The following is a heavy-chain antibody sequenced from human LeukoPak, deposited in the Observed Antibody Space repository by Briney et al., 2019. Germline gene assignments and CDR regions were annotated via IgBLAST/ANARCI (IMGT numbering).Heavy chain of an antibody. D-gene: IGHD1-26*01. V-gene: IGHV3-23*01. CDR1: GFTFASYA. CDR2: FSASGNYT. CDR3: AKDRRELDY. J-gene: IGHJ4*02. Sequence: GGSLRLSCAASGFTFASYAMSWVRQAPGKGLEWVSTFSASGNYTYYADSVKGRFTISRDNFKNTLYLQMNSLRVEDTAVYYCAKDRRELDYWGQGTLVTVSS.